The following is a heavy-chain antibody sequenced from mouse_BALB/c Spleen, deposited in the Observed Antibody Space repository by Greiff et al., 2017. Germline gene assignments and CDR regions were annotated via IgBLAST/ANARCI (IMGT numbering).Heavy chain of an antibody. CDR3: ARCYYVYAAEEGDAMEY. J-gene: IGHJ4*01. CDR2: ISYSGST. V-gene: IGHV3-2*02. Sequence: VQLQQSGPGLVKPSQSLSLTCTVTGYSITSDYAWNWIRQFPGNKLEWMGYISYSGSTSYNPSLKSRISITRDTSKNQFFLQLNSVTTEDTATYFCARCYYVYAAEEGDAMEYSGEGTPLTASS. D-gene: IGHD2-2*01. CDR1: GYSITSDYA.